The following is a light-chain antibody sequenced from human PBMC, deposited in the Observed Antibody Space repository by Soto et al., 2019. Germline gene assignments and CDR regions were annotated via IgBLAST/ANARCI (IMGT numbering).Light chain of an antibody. Sequence: DIVMTQSPDSLAVSLGERATINCKSSQSLLFSSNNKNYLSWYQQKPGQPPKLLIYWASVRGSGVPDRFNGSGSGTDFTLTISSLQAEDVAVYFCQQYYINPRTFGQGTEVEIK. V-gene: IGKV4-1*01. CDR1: QSLLFSSNNKNY. CDR2: WAS. J-gene: IGKJ1*01. CDR3: QQYYINPRT.